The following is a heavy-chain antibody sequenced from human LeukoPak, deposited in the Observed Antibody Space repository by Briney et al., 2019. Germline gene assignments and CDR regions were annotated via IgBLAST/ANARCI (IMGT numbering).Heavy chain of an antibody. Sequence: SETLSLTCAVYGGSFSGYYWSWLRQPPGKGLEWIGEINHSGSTNYNPSLKSRVTISVDTSKNQFSLKLSSVTAADTAVYYCARGYCVDGLCYLHHFYFDYWGQGTLVTVSS. CDR2: INHSGST. CDR1: GGSFSGYY. D-gene: IGHD2-8*01. CDR3: ARGYCVDGLCYLHHFYFDY. J-gene: IGHJ4*02. V-gene: IGHV4-34*01.